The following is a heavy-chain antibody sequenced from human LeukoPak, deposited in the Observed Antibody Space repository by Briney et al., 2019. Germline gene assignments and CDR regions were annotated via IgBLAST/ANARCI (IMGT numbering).Heavy chain of an antibody. D-gene: IGHD3-22*01. V-gene: IGHV4-4*07. CDR1: GGSISSYY. Sequence: SETLSLTCTVSGGSISSYYWSWIRQPAGKGLEWIGRIYTSGSTNYNPSLKSRVTMSVDTSKNQFSLKLSSVTAADTALYHCERVHYYDASDYSTSNWFDPWGQGTLVTVSS. CDR3: ERVHYYDASDYSTSNWFDP. J-gene: IGHJ5*02. CDR2: IYTSGST.